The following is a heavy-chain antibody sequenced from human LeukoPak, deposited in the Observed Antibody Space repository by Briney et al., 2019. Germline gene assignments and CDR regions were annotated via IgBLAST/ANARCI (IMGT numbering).Heavy chain of an antibody. V-gene: IGHV4-61*01. Sequence: SETLSLTCTVSGGSVSSESYHWTWIRQPPGKGLEWIAYIFTGGSSYYNPSLKSRVTISVDTSKNQFSLKLNSVTAADTAQYHCARGVEGVREGFDIWGQGTMVTVSS. CDR1: GGSVSSESYH. CDR3: ARGVEGVREGFDI. J-gene: IGHJ3*02. CDR2: IFTGGSS. D-gene: IGHD2-21*01.